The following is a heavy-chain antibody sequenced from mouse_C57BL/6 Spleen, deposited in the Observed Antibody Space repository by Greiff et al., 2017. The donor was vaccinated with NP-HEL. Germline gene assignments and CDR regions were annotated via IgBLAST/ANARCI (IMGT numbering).Heavy chain of an antibody. CDR1: GFTFSSYA. Sequence: EVKLMESGGGLVKPGGSLKLSCAASGFTFSSYAMSWVRQTPEKRLEWVATISDGGSYTYYPDNVKGRFTISRDNAKNNLYLQMSHLKSEDTAMYYCARDDYLAYWGQGTLVTVSA. V-gene: IGHV5-4*01. J-gene: IGHJ3*01. CDR2: ISDGGSYT. CDR3: ARDDYLAY. D-gene: IGHD2-4*01.